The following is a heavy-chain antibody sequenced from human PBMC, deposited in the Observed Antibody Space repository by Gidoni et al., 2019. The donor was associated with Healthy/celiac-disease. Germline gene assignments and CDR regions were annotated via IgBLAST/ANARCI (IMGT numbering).Heavy chain of an antibody. CDR2: ISSNGGST. CDR1: GFTFSSYA. J-gene: IGHJ4*02. CDR3: VKDHQDGLAAAPGDY. V-gene: IGHV3-64D*06. D-gene: IGHD6-13*01. Sequence: EVQLVESGGGLVQPGGSLRLSCSASGFTFSSYAMHWVRQAPGKGLEYVSAISSNGGSTYYADSVKGRFTISRDNSKNTLYLQMSSLRAEDTAVYYCVKDHQDGLAAAPGDYWGQGTLVTVSS.